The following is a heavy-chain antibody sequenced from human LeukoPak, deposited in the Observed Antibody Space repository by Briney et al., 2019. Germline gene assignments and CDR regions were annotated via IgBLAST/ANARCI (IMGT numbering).Heavy chain of an antibody. Sequence: SETLSLTCTVSGGSISSYYWSWIRQPPGKGLEWIGYIYYSGSTNYNPSLKSRVTMSVDTFKNQFSLKLNSLTAADTAVYYCARGRQFGIQLWPYAFDIWGQGTMVTVSS. CDR3: ARGRQFGIQLWPYAFDI. J-gene: IGHJ3*02. D-gene: IGHD5-18*01. CDR2: IYYSGST. V-gene: IGHV4-59*01. CDR1: GGSISSYY.